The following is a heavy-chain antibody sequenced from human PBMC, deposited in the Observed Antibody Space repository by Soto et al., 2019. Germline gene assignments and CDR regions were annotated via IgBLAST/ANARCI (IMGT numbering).Heavy chain of an antibody. V-gene: IGHV4-61*02. Sequence: PPETLALTCTVTVASISSSSYHWSWIRQPDGKGLEWIGRIYTSGSTNYNPSLKSRVTMSVDTSKNQFSLKLSSVTAADTAVYYCARGRGDYYYYYGMDVWGQGSTVSVSS. J-gene: IGHJ6*02. CDR1: VASISSSSYH. CDR2: IYTSGST. D-gene: IGHD3-10*01. CDR3: ARGRGDYYYYYGMDV.